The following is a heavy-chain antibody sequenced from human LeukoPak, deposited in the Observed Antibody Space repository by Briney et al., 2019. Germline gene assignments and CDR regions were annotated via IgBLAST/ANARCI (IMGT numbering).Heavy chain of an antibody. CDR3: AKAVTMWQLTGNWFDP. V-gene: IGHV3-23*01. CDR1: GLTFSSYA. Sequence: GGSLRLSCAASGLTFSSYAMSWVRQAPGKGLEWVSAISGSGGSTYYADSVKGRFTISRDNSKNTLYLQMNSLRAEDTAVYYCAKAVTMWQLTGNWFDPWGQGTLVTVSS. D-gene: IGHD3-10*02. CDR2: ISGSGGST. J-gene: IGHJ5*02.